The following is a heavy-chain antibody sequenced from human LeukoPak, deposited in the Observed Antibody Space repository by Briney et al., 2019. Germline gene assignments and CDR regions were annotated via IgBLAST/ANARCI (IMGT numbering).Heavy chain of an antibody. D-gene: IGHD2-21*02. CDR2: IYTSGST. Sequence: PSETLSLTCTVSGGSISSGSYFWSWIRQPAGKGLEWIGRIYTSGSTDCNPSLQSRVTMSVDTSKNQFSLKLNSVTAADTAVYYCARDQQLSYCGGDCYPANWGQGTLVTVSS. V-gene: IGHV4-61*02. CDR1: GGSISSGSYF. J-gene: IGHJ4*02. CDR3: ARDQQLSYCGGDCYPAN.